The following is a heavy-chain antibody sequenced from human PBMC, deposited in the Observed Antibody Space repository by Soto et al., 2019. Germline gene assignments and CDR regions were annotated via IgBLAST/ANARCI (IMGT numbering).Heavy chain of an antibody. Sequence: SETLSLTCAVSGGSISSGNWWSWVRQPPGKGLEWIGEIYHSGGTNYNPSLKSRVTISVDKSKNQFSLTLTSVTAADTAVYYCARDFLTPLRYFDSWGQGTMVTVSS. CDR2: IYHSGGT. D-gene: IGHD3-9*01. J-gene: IGHJ4*02. V-gene: IGHV4-4*02. CDR1: GGSISSGNW. CDR3: ARDFLTPLRYFDS.